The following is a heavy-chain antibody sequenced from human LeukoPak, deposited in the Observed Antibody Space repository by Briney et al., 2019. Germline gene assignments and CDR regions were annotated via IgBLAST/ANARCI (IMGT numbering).Heavy chain of an antibody. J-gene: IGHJ4*02. CDR1: GESFSRYY. CDR3: ARVTGYRIEDYFDY. CDR2: INHSGST. D-gene: IGHD6-13*01. V-gene: IGHV4-34*01. Sequence: PSETLSLTCGVSGESFSRYYWSWIRQPPGKGLEWIGEINHSGSTNYNPSLESRVTISVETSKNEFSLKLRSVTAADTAVYYCARVTGYRIEDYFDYWGQGTLVTVSS.